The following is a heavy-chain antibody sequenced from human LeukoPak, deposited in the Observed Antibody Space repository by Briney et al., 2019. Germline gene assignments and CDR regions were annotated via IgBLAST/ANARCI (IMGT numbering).Heavy chain of an antibody. CDR1: GGTFSSYA. D-gene: IGHD5-24*01. CDR2: IIPICGTA. J-gene: IGHJ6*03. Sequence: SVKISCNASGGTFSSYAISWVTQAPGQGLECMGGIIPICGTANYAQKFQGRATITTDESTSTAYMELSSLRSEDTAVYYCARFRDGRYYYMDVWGKGTTVTVSS. CDR3: ARFRDGRYYYMDV. V-gene: IGHV1-69*05.